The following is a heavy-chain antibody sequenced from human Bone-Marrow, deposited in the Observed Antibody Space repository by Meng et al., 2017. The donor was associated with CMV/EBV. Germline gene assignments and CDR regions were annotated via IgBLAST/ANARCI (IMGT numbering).Heavy chain of an antibody. CDR1: GGTFSSYA. V-gene: IGHV1-69*05. CDR3: AREWLQSLYYYGMDV. J-gene: IGHJ6*02. CDR2: IIPIFGTA. D-gene: IGHD5-24*01. Sequence: SVKVSCKASGGTFSSYAISWVRQAPGQGLEWMGGIIPIFGTANYAQKFQGRVTITTDESTSTAYMELSSLRSEDTAVYYCAREWLQSLYYYGMDVWGQGTMVTVSS.